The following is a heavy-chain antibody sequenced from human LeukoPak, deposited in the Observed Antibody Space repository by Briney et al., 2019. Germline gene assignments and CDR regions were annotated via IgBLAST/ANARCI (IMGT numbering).Heavy chain of an antibody. CDR3: ARGVRGSYYDAFDI. J-gene: IGHJ3*02. CDR2: IYYSGST. CDR1: GGSISSGDYY. Sequence: SETLSLTCTVSGGSISSGDYYWSWIRKPPGKGLEWIGYIYYSGSTYYNPSLKSRVTISVDTSKNQFSLKLSSVTAADTAVYYCARGVRGSYYDAFDIWGQGTMVTVSS. D-gene: IGHD1-26*01. V-gene: IGHV4-30-4*01.